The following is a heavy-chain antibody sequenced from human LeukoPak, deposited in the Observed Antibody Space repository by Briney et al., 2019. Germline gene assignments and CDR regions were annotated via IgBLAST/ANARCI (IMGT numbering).Heavy chain of an antibody. Sequence: GGSRRLSCAASGFTLSSYAMQWVRQAAGKGVEWVAVISYDGSNKYYAHSVKGRFTISRDNSKNTLYLQLNSLRAEDTAVYYCAKSGGVVIAELDYWGQGTLVTVSS. CDR1: GFTLSSYA. V-gene: IGHV3-30-3*02. CDR3: AKSGGVVIAELDY. J-gene: IGHJ4*02. D-gene: IGHD2-21*01. CDR2: ISYDGSNK.